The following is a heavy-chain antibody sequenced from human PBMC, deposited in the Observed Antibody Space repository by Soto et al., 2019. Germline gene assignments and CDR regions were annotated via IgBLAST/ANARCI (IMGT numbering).Heavy chain of an antibody. CDR1: EFTFSNYA. CDR2: IGADINYI. CDR3: ARDHNGDYVGAFDS. V-gene: IGHV3-23*01. J-gene: IGHJ4*02. D-gene: IGHD4-17*01. Sequence: EVQLLESGGGLIQPGGSLRLSCTASEFTFSNYAVTWVRQAPGKGLEWVSSIGADINYIYYADSVKGRFTISRDKSKNTVFLQMNSLRADATAVYYCARDHNGDYVGAFDSWGQGTLVTVSS.